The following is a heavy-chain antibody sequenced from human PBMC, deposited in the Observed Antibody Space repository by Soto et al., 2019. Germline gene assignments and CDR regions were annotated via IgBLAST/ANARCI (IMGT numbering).Heavy chain of an antibody. CDR3: ARDQGRTVTPNFQH. V-gene: IGHV3-23*01. D-gene: IGHD4-17*01. CDR2: ISGSGDST. Sequence: GSLILSFAASGFTFGSYVMSLVRQAPGKGLEWVSAISGSGDSTYYADSVKGRFTISRDNSMNTLYLQMNSLRADDTALYYCARDQGRTVTPNFQHSGQGTLVTVSS. CDR1: GFTFGSYV. J-gene: IGHJ1*01.